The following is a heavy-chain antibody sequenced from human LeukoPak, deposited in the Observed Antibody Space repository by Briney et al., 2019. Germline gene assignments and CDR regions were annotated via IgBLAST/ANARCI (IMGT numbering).Heavy chain of an antibody. J-gene: IGHJ4*02. D-gene: IGHD3-22*01. CDR2: IYHTGST. V-gene: IGHV4-38-2*01. CDR1: GYSISSGYY. CDR3: ARGGTYYYDSSVN. Sequence: PSETLSLTCAVSGYSISSGYYWGWIRQPPGKGLEWIGNIYHTGSTYYNPSLKSRVTISVDTSKNQFSLKLSSVTAADTAVYYCARGGTYYYDSSVNWGQGTLVTVSS.